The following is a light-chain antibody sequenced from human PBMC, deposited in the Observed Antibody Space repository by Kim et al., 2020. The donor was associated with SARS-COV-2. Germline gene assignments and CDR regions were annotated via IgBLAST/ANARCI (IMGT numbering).Light chain of an antibody. Sequence: QSVLTQPPSVSAAPGQKVTISCSGSSSNIGNNYVSWYQLLPGTAPNLLIYDNNQRPPVIPGLFSGSKSGTSATLSITGLQAGDEADYYCGTWDSSLSVGVFGGGTKVTVL. CDR2: DNN. CDR1: SSNIGNNY. CDR3: GTWDSSLSVGV. J-gene: IGLJ3*02. V-gene: IGLV1-51*01.